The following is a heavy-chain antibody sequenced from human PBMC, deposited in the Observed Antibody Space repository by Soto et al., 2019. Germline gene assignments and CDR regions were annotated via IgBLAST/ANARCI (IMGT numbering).Heavy chain of an antibody. V-gene: IGHV1-18*04. CDR2: ISAYNGNT. CDR1: GYTFPSYG. D-gene: IGHD3-22*01. Sequence: SVKVACKASGYTFPSYGSSCVRQAPGQGLEWMGWISAYNGNTNYAQKLQGRVTMTTDTSTSTAYMELRSLRSDDTAVYYCARDRYYYDISALPDYWGQGTLVTVSS. CDR3: ARDRYYYDISALPDY. J-gene: IGHJ4*02.